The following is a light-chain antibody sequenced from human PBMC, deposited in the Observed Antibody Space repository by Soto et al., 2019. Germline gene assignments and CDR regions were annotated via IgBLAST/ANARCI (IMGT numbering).Light chain of an antibody. Sequence: QSALPQPASVSGSPGQSITISCTGTSSDVGGYNSVFLYHVHPGEDPKLRLYDVGDRPSGVSYRFSGSKSGNTASLTISGLQASDEADYFCSSFTSSMTNVFGSGTKLTVL. CDR3: SSFTSSMTNV. V-gene: IGLV2-14*03. CDR2: DVG. CDR1: SSDVGGYNS. J-gene: IGLJ1*01.